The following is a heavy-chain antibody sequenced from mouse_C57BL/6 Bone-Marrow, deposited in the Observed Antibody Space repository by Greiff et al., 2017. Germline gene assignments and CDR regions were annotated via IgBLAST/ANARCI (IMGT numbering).Heavy chain of an antibody. D-gene: IGHD3-3*01. V-gene: IGHV1-64*01. Sequence: QVQLQQPGAELVKPGASVKLSCKASGYTFTSYWMHWVKQRPGQGLEWIGMIHPTSGSTNYNEKFKSKATLTVDKSSSTAYMQLSSLTSADSAVYYCAKGPLGLFAYWGQGTLVTVSA. CDR3: AKGPLGLFAY. CDR2: IHPTSGST. J-gene: IGHJ3*01. CDR1: GYTFTSYW.